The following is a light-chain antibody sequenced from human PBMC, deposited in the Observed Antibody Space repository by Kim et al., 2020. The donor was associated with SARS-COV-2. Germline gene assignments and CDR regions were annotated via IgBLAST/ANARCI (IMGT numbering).Light chain of an antibody. J-gene: IGLJ2*01. V-gene: IGLV6-57*01. CDR3: QSYDSSNHGV. CDR2: EDN. CDR1: SGSIASNY. Sequence: NFMLTKHHSVSESPGKTVTISCTRSSGSIASNYVQWYQQRPGSSPTTVIYEDNQRPSGVPDRFSGSIDSSSNSASLTISGLKTEDEADYFCQSYDSSNHGVFGGGTKLTVL.